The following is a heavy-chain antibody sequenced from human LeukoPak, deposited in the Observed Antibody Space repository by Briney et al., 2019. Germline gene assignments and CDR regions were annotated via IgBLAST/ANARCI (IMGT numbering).Heavy chain of an antibody. CDR3: ARGGYVDWFDP. V-gene: IGHV4-34*01. CDR2: INHSGST. CDR1: GGSFSGYY. Sequence: SETLSLTCAVYGGSFSGYYWSWIRQPPGKGLEWIGEINHSGSTNYNPSLKSRVTISVDTSKNQFSLKLSSVTAADTAVYYCARGGYVDWFDPWGQGTLVTVSS. D-gene: IGHD5-12*01. J-gene: IGHJ5*02.